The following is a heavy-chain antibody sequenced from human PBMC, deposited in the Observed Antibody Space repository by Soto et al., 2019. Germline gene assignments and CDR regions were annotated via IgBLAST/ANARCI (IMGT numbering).Heavy chain of an antibody. CDR3: ARDGGRHSGGIDY. J-gene: IGHJ4*02. D-gene: IGHD1-26*01. V-gene: IGHV1-69*01. CDR2: IIPICGTA. Sequence: QVQLVQSGAEVKKPGSSVKVSCKASGGTFSSYSINWVRQAPGQGLEWMGEIIPICGTANYAQKFQGRVTITADESTSTAYMELSSLRSEDTAVYCCARDGGRHSGGIDYWGQGTLVTVSS. CDR1: GGTFSSYS.